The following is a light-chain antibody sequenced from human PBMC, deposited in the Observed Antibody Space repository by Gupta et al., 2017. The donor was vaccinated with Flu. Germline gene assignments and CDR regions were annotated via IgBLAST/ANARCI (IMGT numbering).Light chain of an antibody. CDR3: QQYSTYPFT. Sequence: IQTTQSPSPLSASLGDRVTITCRASQSIIMWLAWYQQKPGKAPNLLIYRASTLESGVPSRFSGSGSGTEFTLTVSSLQPEDFATYHCQQYSTYPFTFGGGTKVEIK. J-gene: IGKJ4*01. CDR2: RAS. CDR1: QSIIMW. V-gene: IGKV1-5*03.